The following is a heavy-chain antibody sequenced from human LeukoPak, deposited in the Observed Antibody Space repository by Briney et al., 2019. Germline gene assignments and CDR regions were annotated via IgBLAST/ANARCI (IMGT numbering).Heavy chain of an antibody. J-gene: IGHJ6*02. D-gene: IGHD3-10*01. Sequence: ASVKVSCKASGYTFTGCYMHWVRQAPGQGLEWMGWINPNSGGTNYAQKFQGRVTMTRDTSISTAYMELSRPRSDDTAVYYCARSYGSGSYMSYYYYYYGMDVWGQGTTVTVSS. CDR1: GYTFTGCY. V-gene: IGHV1-2*02. CDR3: ARSYGSGSYMSYYYYYYGMDV. CDR2: INPNSGGT.